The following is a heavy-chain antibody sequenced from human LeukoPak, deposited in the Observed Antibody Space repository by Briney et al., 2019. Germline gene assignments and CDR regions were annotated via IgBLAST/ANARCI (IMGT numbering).Heavy chain of an antibody. CDR1: GYTFTNYG. J-gene: IGHJ4*02. CDR2: ISSYYGNT. V-gene: IGHV1-18*01. D-gene: IGHD1-7*01. CDR3: AKFQRELRGFDY. Sequence: GASVKVSCKASGYTFTNYGISWVRQAPGQGLEWMGWISSYYGNTNYAQRLQGRVTMTTDTSTSTVYMELRSLRSDDTAVYYCAKFQRELRGFDYWGRGTLVTVSS.